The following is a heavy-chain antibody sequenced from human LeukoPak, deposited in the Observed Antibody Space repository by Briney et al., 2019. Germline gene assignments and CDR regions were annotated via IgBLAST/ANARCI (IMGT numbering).Heavy chain of an antibody. CDR1: GYSFTSYW. CDR3: ARATGYCSGGSCYFDY. Sequence: PGESLKISCKGSGYSFTSYWIGWVRQMPGKGLEWMGIIYPGDSDTRYSPSFQGRVTISADKSISTAYLQWSSLKASDTAMYYCARATGYCSGGSCYFDYWGQGTLVTVSS. J-gene: IGHJ4*02. V-gene: IGHV5-51*01. D-gene: IGHD2-15*01. CDR2: IYPGDSDT.